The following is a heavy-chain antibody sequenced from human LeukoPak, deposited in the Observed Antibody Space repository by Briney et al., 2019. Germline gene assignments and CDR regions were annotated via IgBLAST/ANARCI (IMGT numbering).Heavy chain of an antibody. CDR3: ARAGEGLLAYSFDI. J-gene: IGHJ3*02. Sequence: PGGSLRLSCAASGFTISTNYMSWVRQAPGKGLEWVSVMYTGGSTYYADSVKGRFTISRDNSKNTLYLQMNSLRAEDTALYYCARAGEGLLAYSFDIWGQGTMVTVSS. CDR1: GFTISTNY. V-gene: IGHV3-53*01. CDR2: MYTGGST. D-gene: IGHD1-26*01.